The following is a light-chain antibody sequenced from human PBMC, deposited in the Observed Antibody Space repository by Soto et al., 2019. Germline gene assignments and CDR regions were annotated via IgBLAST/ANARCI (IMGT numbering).Light chain of an antibody. J-gene: IGKJ1*01. Sequence: EIVLTQSPGTLSLSPGERATLSCRASQSVSSNLAWYQQKPGQAPRLLIYGASTRATGSPDRFSGSGSGTDFTLTISRLEPEDFAVYYCQQYGSSIWTFGQGTKVDIK. V-gene: IGKV3-20*01. CDR1: QSVSSN. CDR2: GAS. CDR3: QQYGSSIWT.